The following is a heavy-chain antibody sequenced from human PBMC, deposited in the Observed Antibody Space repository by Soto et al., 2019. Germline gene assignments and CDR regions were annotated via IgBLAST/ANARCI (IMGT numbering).Heavy chain of an antibody. V-gene: IGHV1-24*01. CDR2: FDPEDGET. J-gene: IGHJ5*02. CDR1: GYNFTTYY. Sequence: ASVKVSCKASGYNFTTYYMHWVRQAPGKGLEWMGGFDPEDGETIYAQKFQGRVTMTEDTSTDTAYMELSSLRSEDTAVYYCAREAPRCTSCYSIWFDPWGQGTLVTVSS. CDR3: AREAPRCTSCYSIWFDP. D-gene: IGHD2-2*01.